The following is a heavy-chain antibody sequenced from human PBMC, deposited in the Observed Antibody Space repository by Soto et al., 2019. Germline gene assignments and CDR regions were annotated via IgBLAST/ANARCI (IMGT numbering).Heavy chain of an antibody. Sequence: SETLSLTCTVSGGSISSSSYYWGWIRQPPGKGLEWIGSIYYSGSTYHNPSLKSRVTISVDTSKNQFSLKLSSVTAADTAVYYCASPQVVTANPDYRGQGTLVTVSS. D-gene: IGHD2-21*02. CDR2: IYYSGST. CDR1: GGSISSSSYY. V-gene: IGHV4-39*01. J-gene: IGHJ4*02. CDR3: ASPQVVTANPDY.